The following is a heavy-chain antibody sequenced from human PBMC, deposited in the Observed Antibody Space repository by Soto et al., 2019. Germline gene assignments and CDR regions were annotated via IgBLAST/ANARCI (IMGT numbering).Heavy chain of an antibody. V-gene: IGHV3-74*01. Sequence: GGSLRLSCAASGLTFRSYWMHWVRQAPGKGLVWVSRINTDGTTTTYADSVKGRFTISRDNAKNTLYLEMNSLRAEDTAVYYCAKEKISTSCCNWFDPWGQGTLVTVS. D-gene: IGHD2-2*01. CDR3: AKEKISTSCCNWFDP. CDR2: INTDGTTT. CDR1: GLTFRSYW. J-gene: IGHJ5*02.